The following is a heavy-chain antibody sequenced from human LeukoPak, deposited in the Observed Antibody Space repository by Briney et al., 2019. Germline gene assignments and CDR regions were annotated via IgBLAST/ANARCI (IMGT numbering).Heavy chain of an antibody. V-gene: IGHV3-64D*06. CDR3: ARPPGSYGYY. J-gene: IGHJ4*02. D-gene: IGHD3-10*01. Sequence: GGSLRLSCSASGFTFSSYAMHWVRQAPGKGLEYVSAISSNVGSTYYADVVKGRFTISRDNSKNTLYLQMSSLRAEDTAVYYCARPPGSYGYYWGQGTLVTVSS. CDR1: GFTFSSYA. CDR2: ISSNVGST.